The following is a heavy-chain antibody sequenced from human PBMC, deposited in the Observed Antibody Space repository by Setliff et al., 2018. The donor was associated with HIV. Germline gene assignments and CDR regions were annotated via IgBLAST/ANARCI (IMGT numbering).Heavy chain of an antibody. D-gene: IGHD2-15*01. CDR3: AREAAHCSGDTCQFTFDS. Sequence: SETLSLTCTVSGGSISGHYWNWIRQPAGGGLEWIGRIYTSGSTNDNPSLKSRITISVDTSNNQFSLKLTSVTAADTAVYYCAREAAHCSGDTCQFTFDSWGQGTLVTVSS. CDR2: IYTSGST. CDR1: GGSISGHY. V-gene: IGHV4-4*07. J-gene: IGHJ4*02.